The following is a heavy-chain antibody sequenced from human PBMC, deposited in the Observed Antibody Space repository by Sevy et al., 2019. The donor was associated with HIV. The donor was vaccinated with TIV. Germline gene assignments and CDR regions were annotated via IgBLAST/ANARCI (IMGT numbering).Heavy chain of an antibody. J-gene: IGHJ1*01. CDR1: GFIFSNFA. Sequence: GGSLRLSCTVPGFIFSNFAMHWVRQAPGKGLEWVAVTSYDGSHKYYADSVKGRFTVSRDNSRNILSLEMNSLRRDDTAVYYCARGENDDEFFQYWGQGTLVTVSS. V-gene: IGHV3-30*04. D-gene: IGHD1-26*01. CDR2: TSYDGSHK. CDR3: ARGENDDEFFQY.